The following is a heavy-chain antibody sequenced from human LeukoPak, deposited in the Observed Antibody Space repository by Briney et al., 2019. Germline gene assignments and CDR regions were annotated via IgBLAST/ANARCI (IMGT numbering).Heavy chain of an antibody. J-gene: IGHJ5*02. CDR3: ARVGEGFDP. D-gene: IGHD2-21*01. CDR1: GGSISSYY. CDR2: TYTSGST. Sequence: PSETLSLTCTVSGGSISSYYWSWIGQPAGKGLEWIGRTYTSGSTNYNPSLKSRVTMSVDTSKNQFSLELSSVTAADTAVYYCARVGEGFDPWGEGTLVTVSS. V-gene: IGHV4-4*07.